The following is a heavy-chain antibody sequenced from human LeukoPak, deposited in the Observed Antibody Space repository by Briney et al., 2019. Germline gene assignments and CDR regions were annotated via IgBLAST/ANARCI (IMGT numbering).Heavy chain of an antibody. J-gene: IGHJ4*02. CDR3: ATREGYSYGSNDY. D-gene: IGHD5-18*01. Sequence: PGGSLRLSCAASGFTFSSYGMSWVRQAPGKGLEWVSAISGSGGSTYYADSVKGRFTISRDNSKNTLYLQMNSLRAEDTAVYYCATREGYSYGSNDYWGQGTLVTVSS. CDR1: GFTFSSYG. CDR2: ISGSGGST. V-gene: IGHV3-23*01.